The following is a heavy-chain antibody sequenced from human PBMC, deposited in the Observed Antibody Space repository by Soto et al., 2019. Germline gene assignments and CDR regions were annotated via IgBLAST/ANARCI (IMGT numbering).Heavy chain of an antibody. CDR1: GFTFSSYE. D-gene: IGHD1-1*01. Sequence: GGSLRLSCAASGFTFSSYEMNWVRQAPGKGLEWVSYISSSGSTIYYADSVKGRFTISRDSAKNSLYLQMNSLRAEDTAVYYCARDAGSGTSQLGYYYGMDVWGQGXTVTVYS. CDR3: ARDAGSGTSQLGYYYGMDV. CDR2: ISSSGSTI. V-gene: IGHV3-48*03. J-gene: IGHJ6*02.